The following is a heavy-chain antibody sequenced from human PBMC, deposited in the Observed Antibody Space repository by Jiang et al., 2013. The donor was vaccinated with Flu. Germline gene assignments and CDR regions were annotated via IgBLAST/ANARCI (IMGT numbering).Heavy chain of an antibody. V-gene: IGHV4-61*02. CDR2: IYTSGST. CDR3: ARAPGYSYGYGLPQDAFDI. J-gene: IGHJ3*02. D-gene: IGHD5-18*01. Sequence: GLVKPSQTLSLTRTVSGGSISSGSYYWSWIRQPAGKGLEWIGRIYTSGSTNYNPSLKSRVTISVDTSKNQFSLKLSSVTAADTAVYYCARAPGYSYGYGLPQDAFDIWGQGTMVTVSS. CDR1: GGSISSGSYY.